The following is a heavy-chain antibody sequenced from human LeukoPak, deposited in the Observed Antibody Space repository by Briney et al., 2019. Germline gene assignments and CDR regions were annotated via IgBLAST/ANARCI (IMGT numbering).Heavy chain of an antibody. CDR1: GFTFSSYA. D-gene: IGHD3-10*01. J-gene: IGHJ6*03. CDR3: AKGRITMVRGVIPSYYYYYYMDV. Sequence: GGSLRLSCAASGFTFSSYAMSWVRQAPGKGLEWVSAISGSGGSTYYADSVKGRFTISRDNSKNTLYLQMNSLRAEDTAVYYCAKGRITMVRGVIPSYYYYYYMDVWGKGTTVTISS. CDR2: ISGSGGST. V-gene: IGHV3-23*01.